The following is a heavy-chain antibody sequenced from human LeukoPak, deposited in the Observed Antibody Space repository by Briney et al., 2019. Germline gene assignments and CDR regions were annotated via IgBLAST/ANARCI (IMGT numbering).Heavy chain of an antibody. CDR3: AREANWAYYFDN. D-gene: IGHD1-1*01. CDR2: ISAYDGNT. Sequence: GASVKVSCKASGYTFVSYGITWVRQAPGQGLEWMGWISAYDGNTKYAQKFQGRVTLTTDTSTSTASMELRSLRSDDTAVYYCAREANWAYYFDNWGQGTLVTVSS. CDR1: GYTFVSYG. V-gene: IGHV1-18*01. J-gene: IGHJ4*02.